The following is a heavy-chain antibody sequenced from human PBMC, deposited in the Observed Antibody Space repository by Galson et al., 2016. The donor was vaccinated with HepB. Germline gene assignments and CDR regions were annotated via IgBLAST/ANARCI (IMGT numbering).Heavy chain of an antibody. Sequence: SLRLSCAASGFTFSSYTMTWFRQAPGRGLEWVASLSGSRGYIYYVDSVKGRFTISRDNTKNSLSLQMNSLRVDDTAVYYCARGGGSASSWGQGTLVLVSP. D-gene: IGHD3-10*01. CDR1: GFTFSSYT. CDR2: LSGSRGYI. V-gene: IGHV3-21*01. J-gene: IGHJ5*02. CDR3: ARGGGSASS.